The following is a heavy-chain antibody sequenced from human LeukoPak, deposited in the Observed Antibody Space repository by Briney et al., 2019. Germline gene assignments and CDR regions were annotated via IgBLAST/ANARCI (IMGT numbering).Heavy chain of an antibody. CDR1: GYTFKNYG. Sequence: ASVKVSCKASGYTFKNYGISWVRQAPGQGLEWMAWISDYNGNTIYAHNVQGRVTVTTDTSTATAYMELRSLRAEDTAVYYCAKDITGTTRFDYWGQGTLVTVSS. CDR2: ISDYNGNT. J-gene: IGHJ4*02. V-gene: IGHV1-18*01. CDR3: AKDITGTTRFDY. D-gene: IGHD1-7*01.